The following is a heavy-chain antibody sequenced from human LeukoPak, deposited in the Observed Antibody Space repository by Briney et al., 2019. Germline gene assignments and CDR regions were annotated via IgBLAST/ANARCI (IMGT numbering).Heavy chain of an antibody. CDR3: AKHGAHAFDI. J-gene: IGHJ3*02. D-gene: IGHD3-16*01. CDR2: INSDVGT. CDR1: GGSISSGGYY. V-gene: IGHV4-39*01. Sequence: SETLSLTCTVSGGSISSGGYYWSWIRQPPGKGLEWIGEINSDVGTIYHPSLKTRVTISGDTSKNQFSLKLSSVTAADTALYFCAKHGAHAFDIWGQGTMVTVFS.